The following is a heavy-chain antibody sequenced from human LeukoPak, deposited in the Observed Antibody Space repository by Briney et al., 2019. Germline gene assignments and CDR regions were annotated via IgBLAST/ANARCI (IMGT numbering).Heavy chain of an antibody. J-gene: IGHJ4*02. CDR1: GGSISSGSYY. CDR3: ARDRDSYGYSALGY. V-gene: IGHV4-61*02. Sequence: SQTLSLTCTVSGGSISSGSYYWSWIRQPAGTGLEWLGRIYTSGSTNYNPSLKSRVTISVDTSKNQFSLKLSSVTAADTAVYYCARDRDSYGYSALGYWGQGTLVTVSS. CDR2: IYTSGST. D-gene: IGHD5-18*01.